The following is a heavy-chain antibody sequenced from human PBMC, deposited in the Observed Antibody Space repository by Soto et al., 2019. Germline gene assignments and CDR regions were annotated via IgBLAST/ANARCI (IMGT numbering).Heavy chain of an antibody. D-gene: IGHD5-18*01. J-gene: IGHJ6*02. CDR1: GYTLTELS. V-gene: IGHV1-24*01. CDR2: FDPEDGET. CDR3: ALYTAMVKHYYYYYGMDV. Sequence: ASVKVSCKVSGYTLTELSMHWVRQAPGKGLEWMGGFDPEDGETIYAQKFQGRVTMTEDTSTDTAYMELSSLRSEDTAVYYCALYTAMVKHYYYYYGMDVWGQGTTVTVSS.